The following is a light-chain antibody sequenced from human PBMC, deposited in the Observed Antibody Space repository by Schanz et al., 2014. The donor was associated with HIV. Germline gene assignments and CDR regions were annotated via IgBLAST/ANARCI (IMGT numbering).Light chain of an antibody. CDR2: EVT. V-gene: IGLV2-8*01. Sequence: QSALTQPASVSGSPGQSITISCTGTSRDVGSYNLVSWYQQHPGKAPKLLIYEVTKRPSGVPARFSGSKSGNTASLTVSGLQADDEADYYCSSYGGNNNLVFGGGTKLTVL. CDR3: SSYGGNNNLV. CDR1: SRDVGSYNL. J-gene: IGLJ2*01.